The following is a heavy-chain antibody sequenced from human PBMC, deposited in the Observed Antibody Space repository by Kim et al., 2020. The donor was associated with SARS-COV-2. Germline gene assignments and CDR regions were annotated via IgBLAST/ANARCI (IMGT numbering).Heavy chain of an antibody. Sequence: SETLSLTCTVSGGSISSYYWSWIRQPPGKGLEWIGYIYYSGSTNYNPSLKSRVTISVDTSKNQFSLKLSSVTAADTAVYYCARCIAAAGWSYYYYYYGMDDWGQGTTVTVSS. D-gene: IGHD6-13*01. CDR1: GGSISSYY. J-gene: IGHJ6*02. V-gene: IGHV4-59*01. CDR3: ARCIAAAGWSYYYYYYGMDD. CDR2: IYYSGST.